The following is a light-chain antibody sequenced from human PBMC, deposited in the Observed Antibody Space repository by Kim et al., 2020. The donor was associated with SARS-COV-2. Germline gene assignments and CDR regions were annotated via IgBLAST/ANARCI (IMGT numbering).Light chain of an antibody. J-gene: IGLJ3*02. Sequence: QAVVTRPPSASGTPGQRVTISCSGSSSNIGSNPVNWYRQVPGTPPKLLIYSNNQRPSGVPDRFSGSASGTSASLTISGLQSEDEADYYCAPWDDNLNGPVFGGGTQLTVL. CDR2: SNN. V-gene: IGLV1-44*01. CDR3: APWDDNLNGPV. CDR1: SSNIGSNP.